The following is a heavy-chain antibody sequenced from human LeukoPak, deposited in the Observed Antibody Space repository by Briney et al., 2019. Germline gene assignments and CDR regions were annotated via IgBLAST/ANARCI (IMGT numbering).Heavy chain of an antibody. CDR1: GFTFSSYA. D-gene: IGHD4-17*01. J-gene: IGHJ4*02. CDR2: ISYDGSNK. Sequence: GRSLRLSCAASGFTFSSYAMHWVRQAPGKGLEWVAVISYDGSNKYYADSVKGRFTISRDNSKNTLYLLMNSLRAEDTAVYYCARGPGGFYGDHNYFDYWGQGTLVTVSS. V-gene: IGHV3-30-3*01. CDR3: ARGPGGFYGDHNYFDY.